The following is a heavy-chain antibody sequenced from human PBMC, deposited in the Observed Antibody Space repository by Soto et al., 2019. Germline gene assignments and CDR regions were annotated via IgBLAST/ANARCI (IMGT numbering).Heavy chain of an antibody. Sequence: ASVKVSCKTSGDTFSTFGISWVRQAPGQGLEWMGGIIPFFGTAEYSQKFEDRITITADESTNTVYMDLRSLTSEDTAIYYCARESGFCGPRCYRNNWFDPWGQGILVTVSS. J-gene: IGHJ5*02. CDR2: IIPFFGTA. CDR1: GDTFSTFG. D-gene: IGHD2-21*01. CDR3: ARESGFCGPRCYRNNWFDP. V-gene: IGHV1-69*13.